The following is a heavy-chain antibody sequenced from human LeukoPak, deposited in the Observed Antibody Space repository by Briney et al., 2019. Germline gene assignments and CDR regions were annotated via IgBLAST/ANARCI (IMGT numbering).Heavy chain of an antibody. V-gene: IGHV4-34*01. CDR3: ARAVRDRKYGYAFDI. CDR2: INHSGST. J-gene: IGHJ3*02. Sequence: PSETLSLTCAVYGGSFGGYYWSWIRQPPGKGLEWIGEINHSGSTYYNPSLKSRVTISVDTSKNQFSLKLSSVTAADTAVYYCARAVRDRKYGYAFDIWGQGTTVTISS. D-gene: IGHD4-17*01. CDR1: GGSFGGYY.